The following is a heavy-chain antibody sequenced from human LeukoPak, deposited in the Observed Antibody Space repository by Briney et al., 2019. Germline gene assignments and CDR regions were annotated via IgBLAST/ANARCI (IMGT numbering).Heavy chain of an antibody. CDR2: SSSSSSSK. J-gene: IGHJ4*02. V-gene: IGHV3-21*01. Sequence: PGGSLGLSGEPSGFTSSTYSRNWVRQAPGKGLEGASSSSSSSSSKYYADSVKGRFTISRDNAKNSLDLQMNSLGAEDTAVYYCARGRTDYDFWSGYLFDYWGQGTLVTVSS. D-gene: IGHD3-3*01. CDR3: ARGRTDYDFWSGYLFDY. CDR1: GFTSSTYS.